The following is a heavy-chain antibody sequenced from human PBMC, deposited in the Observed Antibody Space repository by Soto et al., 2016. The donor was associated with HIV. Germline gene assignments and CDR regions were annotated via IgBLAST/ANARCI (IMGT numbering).Heavy chain of an antibody. V-gene: IGHV4-59*12. CDR2: IYYSGST. CDR3: ARPHRQDSSGYYGGLTYFDY. CDR1: GGSISSYY. J-gene: IGHJ4*02. Sequence: QVRLQESGPGLVKPSETLSLTCTVSGGSISSYYWSWIRQPPGKGLEWIGYIYYSGSTNYNPSLKSRVTISVDTSKNQFSLKLSSVTAADTAVYYCARPHRQDSSGYYGGLTYFDYWGQGTLVTVSS. D-gene: IGHD3-22*01.